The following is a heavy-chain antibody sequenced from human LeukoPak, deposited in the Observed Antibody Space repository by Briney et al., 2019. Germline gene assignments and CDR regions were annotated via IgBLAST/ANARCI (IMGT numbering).Heavy chain of an antibody. Sequence: GGSLRLSCVASGFTFSSYGMHWVRQAPGKGLEWVAVISYDGSNKYYADSVKGRFTISRDNSKNTLYLQMNSLRAEDTAVYYCAKDRAAAGTGIFDYWGQGTLVTVSS. V-gene: IGHV3-30*18. D-gene: IGHD6-13*01. J-gene: IGHJ4*02. CDR3: AKDRAAAGTGIFDY. CDR1: GFTFSSYG. CDR2: ISYDGSNK.